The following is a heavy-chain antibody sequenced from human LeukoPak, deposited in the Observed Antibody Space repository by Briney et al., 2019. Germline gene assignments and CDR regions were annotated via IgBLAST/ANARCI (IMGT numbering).Heavy chain of an antibody. CDR3: ATSSYGDFHNVFDI. CDR1: GASMSTSSYY. J-gene: IGHJ3*02. Sequence: TSETLSLTCTVSGASMSTSSYYWGWVRQPPGKGLEWIGTIYYSGSTDYNPSLKSRVTISVDTSKNQFSLKLSSVTAADTAAYYCATSSYGDFHNVFDIWGQGTMVTVSS. V-gene: IGHV4-39*07. CDR2: IYYSGST. D-gene: IGHD4-17*01.